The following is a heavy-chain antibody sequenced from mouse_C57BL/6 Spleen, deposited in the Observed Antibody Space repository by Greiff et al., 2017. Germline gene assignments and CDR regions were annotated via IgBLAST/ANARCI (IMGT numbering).Heavy chain of an antibody. D-gene: IGHD1-1*01. CDR3: ARKDYGSSFDY. J-gene: IGHJ2*01. V-gene: IGHV1-82*01. CDR1: GYAFSSSW. CDR2: IYPGDGDT. Sequence: QSGPELVKPGASVKISCKASGYAFSSSWMNWVKQRPGKGLEWIGRIYPGDGDTNYNGKFKGKATLTADKSSSTAYMQLSSLTSEDSAVYFCARKDYGSSFDYWGQGTTLTVSS.